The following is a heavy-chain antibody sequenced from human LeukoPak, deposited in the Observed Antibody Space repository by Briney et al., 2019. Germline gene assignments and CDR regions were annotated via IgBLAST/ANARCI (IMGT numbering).Heavy chain of an antibody. CDR3: ARAPTAMPFDY. CDR2: IIPIFGTA. D-gene: IGHD2-2*01. V-gene: IGHV1-69*05. Sequence: ASVKVSCKASGGTFSSYAISWVRQAPGQGLEWMGGIIPIFGTANYAQKFQGRVTMTRDTSTSTVYMELSSLRSEDTAVYYCARAPTAMPFDYWGQGTLVTVSS. J-gene: IGHJ4*02. CDR1: GGTFSSYA.